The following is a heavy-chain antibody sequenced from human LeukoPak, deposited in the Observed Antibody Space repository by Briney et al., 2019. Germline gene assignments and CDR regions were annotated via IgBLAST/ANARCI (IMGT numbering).Heavy chain of an antibody. CDR3: ARESAYDSSLDY. CDR1: GGSISSYY. J-gene: IGHJ4*02. Sequence: SETLSLTCTVSGGSISSYYWSWIRQPAGKGLEWIGHIYSSGTTNYSPSLKSRVTISVDKSKNHLSLKLSSVTAADTAVYYCARESAYDSSLDYWGQGTLVTVSS. V-gene: IGHV4-4*07. CDR2: IYSSGTT. D-gene: IGHD5-12*01.